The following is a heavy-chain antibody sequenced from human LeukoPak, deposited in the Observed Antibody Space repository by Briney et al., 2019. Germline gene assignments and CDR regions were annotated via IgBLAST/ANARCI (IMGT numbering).Heavy chain of an antibody. CDR3: SSSGYDRDYYYYYMDV. Sequence: GGSLRLSCVASGFTFRSYGMHWVRQAPGKGLEWVAFIRYDGNSEYYADSVKGRFTITRDNSKSTLYLQMNSLKAEDTAVYYCSSSGYDRDYYYYYMDVWGKGTTVTVSS. V-gene: IGHV3-30*02. CDR1: GFTFRSYG. J-gene: IGHJ6*03. CDR2: IRYDGNSE. D-gene: IGHD5-12*01.